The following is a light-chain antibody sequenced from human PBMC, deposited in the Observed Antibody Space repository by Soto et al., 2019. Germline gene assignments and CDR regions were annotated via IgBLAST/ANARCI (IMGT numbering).Light chain of an antibody. V-gene: IGKV4-1*01. J-gene: IGKJ1*01. CDR2: WAS. CDR1: QSVLYSSNNKNY. CDR3: HQYYSTPT. Sequence: DIVMTQSPDSLAVSLGDRATINCKSSQSVLYSSNNKNYLAWYQQKPGQPPKLIIYWASARESGVPDRFSGSGSGTDFTLTISSLQAEDVAVYYCHQYYSTPTFGQGTKVEIK.